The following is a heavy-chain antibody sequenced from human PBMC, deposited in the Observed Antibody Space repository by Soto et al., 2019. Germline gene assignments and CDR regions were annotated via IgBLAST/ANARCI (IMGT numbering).Heavy chain of an antibody. Sequence: QVQLVQSGAEVKKPGSSVKVYCKASGGTFSSYAISWVRQAPGQGLEWMGGIIPIFGTANYAQKFQGRVTITADESTSTSYMELSSLRSEDTAVYYCARSPVSGYSYGYGMDVWGQGTTVTVSS. CDR2: IIPIFGTA. J-gene: IGHJ6*02. V-gene: IGHV1-69*12. CDR3: ARSPVSGYSYGYGMDV. CDR1: GGTFSSYA. D-gene: IGHD5-18*01.